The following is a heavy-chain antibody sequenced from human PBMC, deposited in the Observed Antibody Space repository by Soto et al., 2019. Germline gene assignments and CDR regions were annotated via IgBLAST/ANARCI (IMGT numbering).Heavy chain of an antibody. Sequence: QVQVQQWGAGLLKPSETLSLTCAVYGGSFSTYYWSWIRQPPGKGLKWIGEINHSGSTNYNPSLKSRVTISGDTSKNQLSLKVSSVTAADTAVYYCARGATGTRDFDFWGQGTLVTVSS. V-gene: IGHV4-34*01. D-gene: IGHD1-1*01. CDR3: ARGATGTRDFDF. J-gene: IGHJ4*02. CDR2: INHSGST. CDR1: GGSFSTYY.